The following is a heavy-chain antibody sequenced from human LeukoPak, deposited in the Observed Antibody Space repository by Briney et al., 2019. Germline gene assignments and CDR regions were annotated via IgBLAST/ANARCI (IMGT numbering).Heavy chain of an antibody. CDR2: ISAYNGNT. CDR3: ARDVLRFLEWFPSNWFDP. CDR1: GYTSTSYG. D-gene: IGHD3-3*01. V-gene: IGHV1-18*01. Sequence: GASVKVSCKASGYTSTSYGISWVRQAPGQGLEWMGWISAYNGNTNYAQKLQGRVTMTTDTSTSTAYMELRSLRSDDTAVYYCARDVLRFLEWFPSNWFDPWGQGTLVTVSS. J-gene: IGHJ5*02.